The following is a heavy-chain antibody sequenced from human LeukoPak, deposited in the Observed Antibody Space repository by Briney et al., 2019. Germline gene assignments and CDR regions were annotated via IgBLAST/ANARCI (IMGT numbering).Heavy chain of an antibody. Sequence: SETLSLTCTVSGGSMSTYYWSWIRQPPGKGLEWIGYIYYSGSTNYNPSLKSRVTISVDTSKNQFSLRLSSVTAADTAVYYCARQQWLEQDAFDVWGRGTMVTVSS. D-gene: IGHD6-19*01. V-gene: IGHV4-59*08. CDR3: ARQQWLEQDAFDV. CDR2: IYYSGST. J-gene: IGHJ3*01. CDR1: GGSMSTYY.